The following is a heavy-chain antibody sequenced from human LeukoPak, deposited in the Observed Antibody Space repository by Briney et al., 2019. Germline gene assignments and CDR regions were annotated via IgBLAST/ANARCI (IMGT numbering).Heavy chain of an antibody. CDR3: AELGITMIGGV. J-gene: IGHJ6*04. D-gene: IGHD3-10*02. CDR1: GFTFSDYY. CDR2: IKLDGSEK. Sequence: GSLRLSCAASGFTFSDYYMSWIRQAPGKGLEWVANIKLDGSEKYYVDSVKGRFTISRDNAKNSLYLQMNSLRAEDTAVYYCAELGITMIGGVWGKGTTVTISS. V-gene: IGHV3-7*01.